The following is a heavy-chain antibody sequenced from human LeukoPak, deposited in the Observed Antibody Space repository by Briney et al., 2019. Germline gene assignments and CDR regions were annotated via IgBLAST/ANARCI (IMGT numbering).Heavy chain of an antibody. V-gene: IGHV3-30*04. J-gene: IGHJ3*02. CDR2: ISYDGSNK. D-gene: IGHD5-18*01. CDR1: GFTFSSYA. CDR3: ARWAPDTAMVNAFDI. Sequence: PGGSLRLSCAASGFTFSSYAMHWVRQAPGKGLEWVAVISYDGSNKYYADSVKGRFTISRDNSKNTLYLQMNSLRAEDTAVYYCARWAPDTAMVNAFDIWGQGTMVTVSS.